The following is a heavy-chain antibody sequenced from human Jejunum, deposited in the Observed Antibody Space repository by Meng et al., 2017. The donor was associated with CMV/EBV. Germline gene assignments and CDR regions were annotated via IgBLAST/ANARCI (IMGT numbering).Heavy chain of an antibody. Sequence: QLVWSGGGLVQPGGSLRLSCAASGFTFSSYAMSWVRQAPGKGLEWVSPISGSGSSTYYADSVKGRFTISRDNSENTLYLQMNSLRAEDTAVYYCAKGGLGSPGLDSWGQGTLVTVSS. V-gene: IGHV3-23*04. J-gene: IGHJ4*02. CDR2: ISGSGSST. CDR3: AKGGLGSPGLDS. D-gene: IGHD3-10*01. CDR1: GFTFSSYA.